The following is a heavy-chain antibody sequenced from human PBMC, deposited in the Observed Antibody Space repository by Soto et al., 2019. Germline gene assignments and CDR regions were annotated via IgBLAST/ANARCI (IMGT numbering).Heavy chain of an antibody. CDR3: ARINKGYGTDY. CDR2: IDYTGNT. CDR1: GGSISSSSYY. Sequence: PXETLSLTCTVAGGSISSSSYYWGCIRQPPGKGLEWIASIDYTGNTFYNPSLTSRVTISVDTSKNQFSLKVTSVTAADTAVYYCARINKGYGTDYWGQGTLVTVSS. D-gene: IGHD5-18*01. J-gene: IGHJ4*02. V-gene: IGHV4-39*01.